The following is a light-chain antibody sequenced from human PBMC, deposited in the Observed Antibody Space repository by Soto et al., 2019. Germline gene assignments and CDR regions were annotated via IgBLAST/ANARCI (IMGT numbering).Light chain of an antibody. CDR2: RIF. CDR1: QSVSSSY. V-gene: IGKV3-15*01. Sequence: EIVLTQSPGTLSLSPGERATLSCRASQSVSSSYLAWYQQKPGQAPRLVLLRIFTRAIGVPARFSGSGSGTEFTLTISSLQSEDFAVYYCQQYNDWPRTFGQGTKVDIK. CDR3: QQYNDWPRT. J-gene: IGKJ1*01.